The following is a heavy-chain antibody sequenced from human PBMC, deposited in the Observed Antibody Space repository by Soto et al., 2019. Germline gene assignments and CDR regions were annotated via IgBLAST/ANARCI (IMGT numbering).Heavy chain of an antibody. V-gene: IGHV6-1*01. D-gene: IGHD3-16*01. CDR1: GDSVSSNHAT. CDR2: TYYRSKWYY. Sequence: VQLQQSGPGLVKPSQTLSLTCAISGDSVSSNHATWDWIRQSPSRGLEWLGRTYYRSKWYYDCSLSVNSRLTINPGRSNHQLSLHLTSVTPHDTAVYSCVRLIGHSWLDSSRPGTLVTVSS. J-gene: IGHJ5*01. CDR3: VRLIGHSWLDS.